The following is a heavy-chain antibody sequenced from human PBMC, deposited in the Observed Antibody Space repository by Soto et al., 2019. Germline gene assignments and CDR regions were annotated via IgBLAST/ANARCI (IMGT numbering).Heavy chain of an antibody. D-gene: IGHD6-19*01. CDR2: IYYSGST. J-gene: IGHJ4*02. CDR3: AREIAVAGPFDY. CDR1: GGSISSGDYY. V-gene: IGHV4-30-4*01. Sequence: QVQLQESGPGLVKPSQTLSLTCTVSGGSISSGDYYWSWIRQPPGKGLEWIGYIYYSGSTYYNPSLKGRVTISVDTSKNQYSQKLSSVTAADTAVYYCAREIAVAGPFDYWGQGTLVTVSS.